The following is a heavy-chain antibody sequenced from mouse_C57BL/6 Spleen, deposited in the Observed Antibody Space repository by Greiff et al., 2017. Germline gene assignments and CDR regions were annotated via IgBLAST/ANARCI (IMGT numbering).Heavy chain of an antibody. CDR3: ASKGAYYDYLYYAMDY. CDR2: FYPGSGSI. J-gene: IGHJ4*01. Sequence: QVQLQQSGAELVKPGASVKLSCKASGYTFTAYPIHWVKQRSGQGLEWIGWFYPGSGSIKYNEKFKDKATLTADKSSSTVYMELNSLTSEDAAVDFCASKGAYYDYLYYAMDYWGQGTSVTVSA. V-gene: IGHV1-62-2*01. D-gene: IGHD2-4*01. CDR1: GYTFTAYP.